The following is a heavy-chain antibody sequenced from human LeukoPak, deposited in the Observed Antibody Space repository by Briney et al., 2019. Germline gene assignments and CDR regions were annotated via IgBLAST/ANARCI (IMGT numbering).Heavy chain of an antibody. D-gene: IGHD1/OR15-1a*01. CDR2: IYHSGST. Sequence: SETLSLTCAVSGYSISSGYYWGWIRQPPGKGLEWIGSIYHSGSTYYNPSLKSRVTISVDTSKNQFSLKLSSVTAADTAVYYCATNPDDAFDIWGQGTMVTVSS. J-gene: IGHJ3*02. CDR1: GYSISSGYY. CDR3: ATNPDDAFDI. V-gene: IGHV4-38-2*01.